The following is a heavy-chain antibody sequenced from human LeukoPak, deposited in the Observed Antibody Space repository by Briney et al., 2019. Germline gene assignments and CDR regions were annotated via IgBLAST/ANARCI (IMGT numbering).Heavy chain of an antibody. V-gene: IGHV3-21*01. CDR3: ARVSHYCSGGSCLYYYYYGMDV. CDR1: GFTFSSYS. D-gene: IGHD2-15*01. Sequence: KAGGSLRLSCAASGFTFSSYSMNWVRQAPGKGLEWVSSISSSSSYIYYADSVKGRFTISRDNAKNSLYLQMNSLRAEDTAVYYCARVSHYCSGGSCLYYYYYGMDVWGQGTTVTVSS. J-gene: IGHJ6*02. CDR2: ISSSSSYI.